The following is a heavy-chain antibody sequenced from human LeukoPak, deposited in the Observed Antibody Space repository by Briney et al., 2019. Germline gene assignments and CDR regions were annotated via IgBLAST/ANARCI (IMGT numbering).Heavy chain of an antibody. Sequence: SETLSLTCAVYGGSFSGYYWSWIRQPPGKGLEWIGEINHSGSTNYNPSLKSRVTISVDTSKNQFSLKLSSVTAADTAVYYCARVGGDYGLYYFDYWGQGTLVTVSS. D-gene: IGHD4-17*01. CDR1: GGSFSGYY. V-gene: IGHV4-34*01. CDR2: INHSGST. CDR3: ARVGGDYGLYYFDY. J-gene: IGHJ4*02.